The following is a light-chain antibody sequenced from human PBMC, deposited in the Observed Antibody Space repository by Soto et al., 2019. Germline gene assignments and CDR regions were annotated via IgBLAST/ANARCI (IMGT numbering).Light chain of an antibody. Sequence: EVTQSPSTVAPTIGDRVAITFRASQSISSYLAWYQQKPGKAPKLLIYKASSLESGVPSRFSGSGSGTHFTLTICSLQPEDFGTYYCQQTDSLPITSAHGT. V-gene: IGKV1-5*03. CDR3: QQTDSLPIT. CDR1: QSISSY. CDR2: KAS. J-gene: IGKJ5*01.